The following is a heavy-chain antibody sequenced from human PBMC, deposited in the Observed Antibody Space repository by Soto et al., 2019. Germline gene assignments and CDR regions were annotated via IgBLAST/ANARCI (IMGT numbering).Heavy chain of an antibody. CDR3: ARAHSTGWHYXDY. Sequence: GGSLRLSCVASGFPFDSYGIHWVRRAPGKGLEWVATIGFAGNNKYYADSVKGRFTISRDNSKNTLYQHINSLKVDYSVMFFFARAHSTGWHYXDYWGPGSLVTV. CDR1: GFPFDSYG. J-gene: IGHJ4*02. D-gene: IGHD6-19*01. V-gene: IGHV3-33*01. CDR2: IGFAGNNK.